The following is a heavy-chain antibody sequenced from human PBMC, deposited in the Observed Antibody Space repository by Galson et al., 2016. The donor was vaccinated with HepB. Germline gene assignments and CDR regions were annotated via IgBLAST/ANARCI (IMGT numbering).Heavy chain of an antibody. CDR3: TTDAYYYDSSGYSAFDY. CDR1: GFTFSNTY. D-gene: IGHD3-22*01. J-gene: IGHJ4*02. CDR2: IKSKTDGGTT. Sequence: SLRLSCAASGFTFSNTYMNWVRQAPGKGLEWVGRIKSKTDGGTTDYAAPVKGRFTISRDDSKNTLYLQMNSLKTEDTAVYYCTTDAYYYDSSGYSAFDYWGQGTLVTVSS. V-gene: IGHV3-15*07.